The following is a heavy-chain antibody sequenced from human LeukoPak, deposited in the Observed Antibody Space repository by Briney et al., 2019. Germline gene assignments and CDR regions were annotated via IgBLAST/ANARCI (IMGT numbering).Heavy chain of an antibody. D-gene: IGHD3-22*01. CDR2: FSHGGST. CDR3: ARAENYYFDSDGGDYFDY. CDR1: GYSISSGFL. J-gene: IGHJ4*02. Sequence: NPSETLSLTCTVSGYSISSGFLWGWIRQPPGKGLEWIGAFSHGGSTYYNPSLKSRVTMSVDTSKNQFSLKLSSVTAADTAVYYCARAENYYFDSDGGDYFDYWGQGTLLTVSS. V-gene: IGHV4-38-2*02.